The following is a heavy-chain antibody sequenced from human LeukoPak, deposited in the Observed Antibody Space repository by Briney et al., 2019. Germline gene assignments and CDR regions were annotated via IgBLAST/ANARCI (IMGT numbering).Heavy chain of an antibody. CDR1: GYSISSGYY. CDR3: AGRSGYENNYYYYYYMDV. V-gene: IGHV4-38-2*02. D-gene: IGHD5-12*01. J-gene: IGHJ6*03. Sequence: SETLSLTCTVSGYSISSGYYWGWIRQPPGKGLEWIGSIYHSGSTYYNPSLKSRVTISVDTSKNQFSLKLSSVTAADTAVYYCAGRSGYENNYYYYYYMDVWGKGTTVTVSS. CDR2: IYHSGST.